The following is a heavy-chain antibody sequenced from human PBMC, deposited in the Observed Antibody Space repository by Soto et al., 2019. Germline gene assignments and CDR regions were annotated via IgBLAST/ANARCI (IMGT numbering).Heavy chain of an antibody. CDR3: ARELGDSSGYYYFDY. Sequence: SETLSLTCTVSGGSISSYYWSWIRQPPGKGLEWIGYIYYSGSTNYNPSLKSRVTISVDTSKNQFSLKLSSVTAADTAVYYCARELGDSSGYYYFDYWGQGTLVTVSS. D-gene: IGHD3-22*01. V-gene: IGHV4-59*01. CDR2: IYYSGST. CDR1: GGSISSYY. J-gene: IGHJ4*02.